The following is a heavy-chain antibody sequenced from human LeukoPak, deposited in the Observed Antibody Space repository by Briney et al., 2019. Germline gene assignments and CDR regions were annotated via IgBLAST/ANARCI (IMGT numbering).Heavy chain of an antibody. CDR3: ARLLRGIVVPYYDY. V-gene: IGHV3-23*01. CDR1: GFTFSSYA. Sequence: TGGSLRLSCAASGFTFSSYAMSWVRQAPGKGLEWVSAISGSGGSTYYADSVKGRFTISRDNSKDTLYLQMNSLRAEDTAVYYCARLLRGIVVPYYDYWGQGTLVTVSS. CDR2: ISGSGGST. J-gene: IGHJ4*02. D-gene: IGHD2-21*01.